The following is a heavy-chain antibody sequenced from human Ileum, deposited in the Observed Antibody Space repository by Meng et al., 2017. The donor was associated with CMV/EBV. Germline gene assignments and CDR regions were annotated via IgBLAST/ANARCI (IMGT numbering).Heavy chain of an antibody. D-gene: IGHD3-3*01. Sequence: SVKVSCKASGGTFSSYAISWVRQAPGQGLEWMGGIIPIFGTANYAQKFQGRVTITTDESTSTAYMELSSLRSEDTAVYYCARAETLPYYDFWSGYYSNWFDPWGQGTLVTVSS. CDR1: GGTFSSYA. V-gene: IGHV1-69*05. CDR3: ARAETLPYYDFWSGYYSNWFDP. CDR2: IIPIFGTA. J-gene: IGHJ5*02.